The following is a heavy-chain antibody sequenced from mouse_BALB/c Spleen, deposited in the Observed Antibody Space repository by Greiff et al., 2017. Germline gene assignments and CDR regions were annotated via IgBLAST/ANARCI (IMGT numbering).Heavy chain of an antibody. CDR3: ARDRVRGPMDY. V-gene: IGHV5-6-3*01. CDR1: GFTFSSYG. D-gene: IGHD2-14*01. CDR2: INSNGGST. J-gene: IGHJ4*01. Sequence: EVQGVESGGGLVKPGGSLKLSCAASGFTFSSYGMSWVRQTPDKRLELVATINSNGGSTYYPDSVKGRFTISRDNAKNTLYLQMSSLKSEDTAMYYCARDRVRGPMDYWGQGTSVTVSS.